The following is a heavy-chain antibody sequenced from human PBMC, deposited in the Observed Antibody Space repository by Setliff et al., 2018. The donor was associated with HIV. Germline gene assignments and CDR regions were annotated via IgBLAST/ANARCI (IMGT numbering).Heavy chain of an antibody. CDR3: AKETGYCSGGSCLGGMDV. D-gene: IGHD2-15*01. V-gene: IGHV3-48*03. CDR2: SSSSGSPI. Sequence: GGSLRLSCAASGFIFSSYEMNWVRQAPGKGLEWVSYSSSSGSPIHYADSVRGRFTISRDNAKKSLYLQMNSLRAEDTAVYYCAKETGYCSGGSCLGGMDVWGQGTTVTVSS. CDR1: GFIFSSYE. J-gene: IGHJ6*02.